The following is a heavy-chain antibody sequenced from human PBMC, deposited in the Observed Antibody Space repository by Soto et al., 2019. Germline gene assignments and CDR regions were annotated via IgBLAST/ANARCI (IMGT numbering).Heavy chain of an antibody. CDR1: GGTFSSYT. CDR2: IIPILGIA. CDR3: ARGGYCSGGSCYLNNWFDP. V-gene: IGHV1-69*02. Sequence: ASVKVSCKASGGTFSSYTISWVRQAPGQGLEWMGRIIPILGIANYAQKFQGRVTITADKSTSTAYMELSSLRSEDTAVYYCARGGYCSGGSCYLNNWFDPWGQGTLVTVSS. J-gene: IGHJ5*02. D-gene: IGHD2-15*01.